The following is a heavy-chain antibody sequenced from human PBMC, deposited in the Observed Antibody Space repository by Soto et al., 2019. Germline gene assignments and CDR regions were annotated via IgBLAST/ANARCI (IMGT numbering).Heavy chain of an antibody. D-gene: IGHD2-15*01. CDR3: ARDKDRPQVGGNYYYIKDV. CDR1: GGTFSSYA. J-gene: IGHJ6*02. V-gene: IGHV1-69*12. CDR2: IMPIFGTP. Sequence: QVQLVQSGSEVKKPGSSVKVSCKASGGTFSSYAISWVRQVPGQGLEWMGGIMPIFGTPDYAQKFQGRVTITADESTSIAYLELSSLRSEDTGVYYCARDKDRPQVGGNYYYIKDVWGQGTTVTVSS.